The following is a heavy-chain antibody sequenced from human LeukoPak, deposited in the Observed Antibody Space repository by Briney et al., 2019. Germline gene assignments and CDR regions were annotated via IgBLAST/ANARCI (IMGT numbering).Heavy chain of an antibody. CDR1: GGSISSYY. J-gene: IGHJ3*02. V-gene: IGHV4-4*07. D-gene: IGHD3-22*01. Sequence: SETLSLTCTVSGGSISSYYWSWIRQPAGKGLEWIGRIYTSGSTNYNPSLKSRVTMSVDTSKNQFSLKLSSVTAADTAVYYCARDLKLDSSGYYGNDAFDIWGQGTMVTVSS. CDR3: ARDLKLDSSGYYGNDAFDI. CDR2: IYTSGST.